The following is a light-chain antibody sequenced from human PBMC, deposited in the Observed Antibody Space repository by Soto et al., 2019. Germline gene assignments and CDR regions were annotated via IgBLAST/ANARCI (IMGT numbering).Light chain of an antibody. J-gene: IGLJ2*01. Sequence: QSALTQPASVSGSPGQSITISCSGTNSDIGAYDYVSWYQQHPGKPPKLIIYNVNNRPSGVSNRFSGSKSGNTASLTISGLQTEDDSHYYCCSYANGNTLLFGGGTKLTVL. V-gene: IGLV2-14*03. CDR2: NVN. CDR1: NSDIGAYDY. CDR3: CSYANGNTLL.